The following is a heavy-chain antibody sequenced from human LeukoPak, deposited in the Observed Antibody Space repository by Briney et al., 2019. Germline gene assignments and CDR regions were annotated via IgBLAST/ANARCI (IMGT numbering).Heavy chain of an antibody. J-gene: IGHJ3*02. CDR2: ISGDGGST. D-gene: IGHD4-17*01. Sequence: GGSLRLSCAASGFTFDDYAMHWVRQAPGKGLEWVSLISGDGGSTYYADSVKGRFTISRDNSKNSLYLQMSSLRTEDTALYYCAKDDYGDYWDAFDIWGQGTMVTVSS. CDR1: GFTFDDYA. V-gene: IGHV3-43*02. CDR3: AKDDYGDYWDAFDI.